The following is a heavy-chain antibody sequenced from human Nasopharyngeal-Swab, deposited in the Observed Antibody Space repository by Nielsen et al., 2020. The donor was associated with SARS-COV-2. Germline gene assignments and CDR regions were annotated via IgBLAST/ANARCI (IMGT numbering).Heavy chain of an antibody. Sequence: SLQISCAASGFTFDDYAMHWVRQAPGKGLEWVSGISWNSGSIGYADSVKGRFTISRDNAKNSLYLQMNSLRAEDTALYYCAKERVVGTNFDWSPDAFDIWGQGTMVTVSS. J-gene: IGHJ3*02. D-gene: IGHD3-9*01. CDR3: AKERVVGTNFDWSPDAFDI. CDR2: ISWNSGSI. CDR1: GFTFDDYA. V-gene: IGHV3-9*01.